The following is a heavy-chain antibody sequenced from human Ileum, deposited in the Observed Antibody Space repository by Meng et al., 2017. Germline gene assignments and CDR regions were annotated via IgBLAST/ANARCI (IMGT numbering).Heavy chain of an antibody. CDR3: ARDMPYSSGSFDS. CDR1: GFTFVTYA. J-gene: IGHJ4*02. Sequence: ASVKVSCKASGFTFVTYAIYWVRQAPGQGLEWMGWITTGNGNTKYSQKFQGRVTITRDTSASTAYMELSSLRSEDTAVYYCARDMPYSSGSFDSWGQGTLVTVSS. D-gene: IGHD3-10*01. CDR2: ITTGNGNT. V-gene: IGHV1-3*04.